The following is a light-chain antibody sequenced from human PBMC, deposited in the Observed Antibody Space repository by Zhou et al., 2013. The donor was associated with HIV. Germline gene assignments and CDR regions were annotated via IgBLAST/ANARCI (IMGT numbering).Light chain of an antibody. CDR3: QQYKTYSYT. CDR1: QDITHY. V-gene: IGKV1-16*02. CDR2: AAS. Sequence: DIQMTQSPSSLSASVGDRVTITCRASQDITHYLAWFQQKPGKAPKSLIYAASSLQSGVPSKFSGSGFGTDFTLTINRLHPEDFATYYCQQYKTYSYTFGQGTKLEMK. J-gene: IGKJ2*01.